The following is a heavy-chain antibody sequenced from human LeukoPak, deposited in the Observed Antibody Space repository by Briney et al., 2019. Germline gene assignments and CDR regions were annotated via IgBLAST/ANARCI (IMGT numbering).Heavy chain of an antibody. CDR1: GYSFTTYW. D-gene: IGHD2-2*01. J-gene: IGHJ3*02. Sequence: RGESLKISCKASGYSFTTYWISWVRQMPGKGLEWMGRIDPSDSYTNYSPSFQGHVTISADKSISTAYLQWSSLKASDTAIYYCARRQLTDAFDIWGQGTMVTVSS. CDR3: ARRQLTDAFDI. V-gene: IGHV5-10-1*01. CDR2: IDPSDSYT.